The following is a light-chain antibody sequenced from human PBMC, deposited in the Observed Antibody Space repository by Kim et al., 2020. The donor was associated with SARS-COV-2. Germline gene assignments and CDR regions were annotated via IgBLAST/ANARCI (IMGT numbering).Light chain of an antibody. V-gene: IGKV3-20*01. CDR2: DAS. J-gene: IGKJ1*01. CDR1: QSVSSTY. CDR3: QQYDTSRT. Sequence: LSPGERATLSRRASQSVSSTYLAWYQQKPGQAPRLLMSDASTRATGIPDRFSGSGSETDFTLTISRLEPEDFAVYYCQQYDTSRTFGQGTKVDIK.